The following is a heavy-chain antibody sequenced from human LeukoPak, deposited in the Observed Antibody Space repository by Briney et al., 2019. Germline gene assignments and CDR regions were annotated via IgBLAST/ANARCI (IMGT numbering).Heavy chain of an antibody. CDR1: GFTFSSCS. J-gene: IGHJ4*02. CDR2: ISSSSSYI. D-gene: IGHD4-23*01. Sequence: GGSLRLSCAASGFTFSSCSMNWVRQAPGKGLEWVSSISSSSSYIYYADSVKGRFPISRDNAKNSLYLQMNSLRAEDTAVYYCALTTVVTPGDYWGQGTLVTVSS. CDR3: ALTTVVTPGDY. V-gene: IGHV3-21*01.